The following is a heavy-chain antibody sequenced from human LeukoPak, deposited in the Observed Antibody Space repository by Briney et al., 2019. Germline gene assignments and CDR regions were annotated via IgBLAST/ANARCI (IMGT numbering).Heavy chain of an antibody. CDR3: ARNPPDSSSSHYYYYYMDV. D-gene: IGHD6-6*01. V-gene: IGHV3-20*04. Sequence: GGSLRLSCAASGFTFDDYGMTWVRQAPGKGLEWVSNINSNGGDTVYADSVKGRFTISRDNGKNSLYLQMNSLGAEDTALYYCARNPPDSSSSHYYYYYMDVWGKGTPVIVSS. CDR2: INSNGGDT. CDR1: GFTFDDYG. J-gene: IGHJ6*03.